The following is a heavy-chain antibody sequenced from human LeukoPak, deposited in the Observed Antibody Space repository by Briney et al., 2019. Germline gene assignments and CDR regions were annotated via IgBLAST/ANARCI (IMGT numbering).Heavy chain of an antibody. CDR3: AKDLRRNCSGGSCP. D-gene: IGHD2-15*01. Sequence: GGSLRLSCAASGFTFSSYAMSWVRQAPGKGLEWVSVITGSGAITYYADSVKGRFTISRDNSKNTLYLQMNSLRAEDTAVYYCAKDLRRNCSGGSCPWGQGTLVTVSS. J-gene: IGHJ5*02. CDR2: ITGSGAIT. V-gene: IGHV3-23*01. CDR1: GFTFSSYA.